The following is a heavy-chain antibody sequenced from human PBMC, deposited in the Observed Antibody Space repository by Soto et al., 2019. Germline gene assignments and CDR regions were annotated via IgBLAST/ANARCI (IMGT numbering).Heavy chain of an antibody. CDR3: ARAGWVGSSGFYYPSAFDI. CDR1: GYIFTSYG. D-gene: IGHD3-22*01. J-gene: IGHJ3*02. V-gene: IGHV1-18*01. CDR2: SSAYNGNT. Sequence: ASVKDYCKASGYIFTSYGISWVRQAPGRGLEWMGWSSAYNGNTNYAQTLQGRVPMTTDTSTSTAYMELRSVRSDDRAVYYCARAGWVGSSGFYYPSAFDIWGQGTLVTVSS.